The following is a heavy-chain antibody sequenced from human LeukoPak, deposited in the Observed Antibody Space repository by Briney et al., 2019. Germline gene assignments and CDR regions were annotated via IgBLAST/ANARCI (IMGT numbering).Heavy chain of an antibody. D-gene: IGHD3-10*01. CDR3: ARDPTNYYYGSGSYYPLFDY. J-gene: IGHJ4*02. Sequence: ASVKVSCKASGYTFTGYYMHWVRQAPGQGLEWMGWINPNSGGTNYAQKFQGRVTMIRDTSISTAYMELSRLRSDDTAVYYCARDPTNYYYGSGSYYPLFDYWGQGTLVTVSS. CDR1: GYTFTGYY. V-gene: IGHV1-2*02. CDR2: INPNSGGT.